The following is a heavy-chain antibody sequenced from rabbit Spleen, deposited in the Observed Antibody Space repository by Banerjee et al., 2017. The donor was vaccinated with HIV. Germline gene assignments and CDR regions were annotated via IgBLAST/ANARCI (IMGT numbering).Heavy chain of an antibody. Sequence: EQLLESGGGLVKPEGSLTLTCKASGFSFSSSDYICWVRQAPGKGLEWIACIDAGNSGFTYSATWAKGRFAISKTSSTTVTLQMTRLTAADTATYFCARDTASSFSSYGMDLWGQGTLVTVS. CDR3: ARDTASSFSSYGMDL. V-gene: IGHV1S45*01. CDR1: GFSFSSSDY. J-gene: IGHJ6*01. D-gene: IGHD8-1*01. CDR2: IDAGNSGFT.